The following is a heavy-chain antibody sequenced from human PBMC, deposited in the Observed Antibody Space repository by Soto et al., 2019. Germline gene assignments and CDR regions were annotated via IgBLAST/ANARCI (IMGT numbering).Heavy chain of an antibody. CDR2: IIPILGIA. J-gene: IGHJ2*01. CDR3: ARDRGVVTPWYFDL. Sequence: QVQLVQSGAEVKKPGSSVKVSCKASGGTFSSYTISWVRQAPGQGLEWMGRIIPILGIANYAQKFQGRVTITADKSTSTAYMELSSLRSEDTAVYYCARDRGVVTPWYFDLWGRGTLVTVSS. CDR1: GGTFSSYT. D-gene: IGHD2-15*01. V-gene: IGHV1-69*08.